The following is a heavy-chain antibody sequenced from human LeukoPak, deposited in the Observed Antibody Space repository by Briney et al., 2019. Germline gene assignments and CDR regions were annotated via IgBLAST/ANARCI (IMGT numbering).Heavy chain of an antibody. Sequence: GGSLRLSCAASAFTVRTSYMTWVRQAPGKGLEWVSVISGFGDTYYADSVKGRFTISRDNSKNTLYLQMNSLRAEDTAVYYCARHLSGVTGYTYGRGIDYWGQGTLVTVSS. D-gene: IGHD5-18*01. CDR3: ARHLSGVTGYTYGRGIDY. CDR1: AFTVRTSY. CDR2: ISGFGDT. V-gene: IGHV3-53*01. J-gene: IGHJ4*02.